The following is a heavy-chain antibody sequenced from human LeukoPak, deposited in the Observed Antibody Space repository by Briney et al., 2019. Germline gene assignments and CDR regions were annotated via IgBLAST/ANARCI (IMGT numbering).Heavy chain of an antibody. CDR2: INPSGGST. Sequence: ASVKVSCKASGYTFTSYYMHWVRQAPEQGLEWMGIINPSGGSTSYAQKFQGRVTMTRDTSTSTVYMELSSLRSEDTAVYYCARDSVAVASDYYYGMDVWGQGTTVTVSS. CDR1: GYTFTSYY. CDR3: ARDSVAVASDYYYGMDV. D-gene: IGHD6-19*01. J-gene: IGHJ6*02. V-gene: IGHV1-46*01.